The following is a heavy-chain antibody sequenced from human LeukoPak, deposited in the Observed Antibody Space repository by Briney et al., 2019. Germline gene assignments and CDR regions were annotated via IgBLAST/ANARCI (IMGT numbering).Heavy chain of an antibody. CDR3: AKDPNWAQELDY. Sequence: KAGGSLRLSCAASGFTFSSYSMNWVRQAPGKGLEWVSSISSSSYIYYADSVKGRFTISRDNSKNTLYLHMNSLRAEDTAVYHCAKDPNWAQELDYWGQGTLVTVSS. D-gene: IGHD6-13*01. CDR2: ISSSSYI. CDR1: GFTFSSYS. V-gene: IGHV3-21*04. J-gene: IGHJ4*02.